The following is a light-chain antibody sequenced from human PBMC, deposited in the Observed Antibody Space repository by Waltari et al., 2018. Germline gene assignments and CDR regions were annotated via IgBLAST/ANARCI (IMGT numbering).Light chain of an antibody. Sequence: QSVLTQPPSVSGAPGQRVAISCTGSSSNIGAGYLVHWYQQLPGTAPKLLVYANTNRPSGGPDRVSASKSGTSASLAITGIQPGDEADYYCQCYDSRLSGSLFGGGTKVTVL. CDR1: SSNIGAGYL. CDR3: QCYDSRLSGSL. J-gene: IGLJ2*01. CDR2: ANT. V-gene: IGLV1-40*01.